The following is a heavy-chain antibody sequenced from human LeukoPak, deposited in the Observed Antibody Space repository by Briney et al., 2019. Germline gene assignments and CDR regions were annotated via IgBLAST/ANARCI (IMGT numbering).Heavy chain of an antibody. J-gene: IGHJ3*02. CDR2: VRYDGSEK. Sequence: GGSLILSCAASGFTFNRYAMHWVRQAPGKGLEWVTFVRYDGSEKYYVDSVKGRFTISRDNLKNTLYLQMSSLRDEDTAVYYCAKAYSTYSFGYPDAFDMWGQGTMVIVSS. CDR1: GFTFNRYA. CDR3: AKAYSTYSFGYPDAFDM. V-gene: IGHV3-30*02. D-gene: IGHD5-18*01.